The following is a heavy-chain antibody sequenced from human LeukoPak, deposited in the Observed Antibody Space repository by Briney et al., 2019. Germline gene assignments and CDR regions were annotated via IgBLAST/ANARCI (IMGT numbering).Heavy chain of an antibody. CDR2: ISGSGGST. Sequence: GGSLRLSCAASGFTFSSYAMSWVRQAPGKGLEWVSTISGSGGSTYYADSVKGRFTISRDNSKNTLYLQMNSLRAEDTAVYYCAKDKMGTGHAFDIWGQGTMVTVSS. J-gene: IGHJ3*02. V-gene: IGHV3-23*01. D-gene: IGHD7-27*01. CDR1: GFTFSSYA. CDR3: AKDKMGTGHAFDI.